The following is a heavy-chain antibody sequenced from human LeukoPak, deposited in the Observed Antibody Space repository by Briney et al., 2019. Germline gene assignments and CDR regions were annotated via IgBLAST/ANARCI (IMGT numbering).Heavy chain of an antibody. J-gene: IGHJ5*02. CDR2: INRDGSST. Sequence: QPGGSLRLSCAASGFTFSSYWMHWVCQGPGKGLVWVSRINRDGSSTTYADSVKGRFTISRDNAKNTLYLQMNSLKTEVTAVYYCTTDDLIGAAGRNEDNWFDPWGQGTLVTVSS. D-gene: IGHD6-13*01. CDR3: TTDDLIGAAGRNEDNWFDP. V-gene: IGHV3-74*01. CDR1: GFTFSSYW.